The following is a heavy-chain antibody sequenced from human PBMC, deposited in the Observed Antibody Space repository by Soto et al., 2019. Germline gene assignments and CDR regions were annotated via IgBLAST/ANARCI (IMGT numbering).Heavy chain of an antibody. CDR2: IIPILGIA. CDR3: ARTLVAATSSISFYMDV. CDR1: GGTFSSYT. D-gene: IGHD2-15*01. V-gene: IGHV1-69*02. J-gene: IGHJ6*03. Sequence: GASVKVSCKASGGTFSSYTISWVRQAPGQGLEWMGRIIPILGIANYAQKFQGRVTITADKSMSTAYMELSSLRSEDTAVYYCARTLVAATSSISFYMDVWGKGTTVTVS.